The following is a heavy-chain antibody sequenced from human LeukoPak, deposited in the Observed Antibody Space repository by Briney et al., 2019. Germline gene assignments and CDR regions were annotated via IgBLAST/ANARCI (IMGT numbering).Heavy chain of an antibody. J-gene: IGHJ4*02. Sequence: ASVKVSCKASGYTFTTYDINWVPQATGQGLEGMGWMNPNSGNTGYAQKFQGRVTMTRNTSISTAFMELSGLRSEDTAVYFCARRNTAMVAGLDYWGQGSLVTVSS. D-gene: IGHD5-18*01. CDR2: MNPNSGNT. CDR3: ARRNTAMVAGLDY. CDR1: GYTFTTYD. V-gene: IGHV1-8*01.